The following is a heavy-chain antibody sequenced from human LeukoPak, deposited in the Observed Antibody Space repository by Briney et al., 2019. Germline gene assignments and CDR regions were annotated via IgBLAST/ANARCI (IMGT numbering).Heavy chain of an antibody. CDR1: GYIFTGYY. J-gene: IGHJ4*02. CDR2: INTNSGDT. D-gene: IGHD6-13*01. V-gene: IGHV1-2*02. CDR3: ARDIPSYSSSWYYFYFDY. Sequence: GASVKVSCKASGYIFTGYYLHWVRQAPGQGLEWMGWINTNSGDTNYAQKFQGRVTMTRDTSISTAYMELSRLRSDDTAVYYCARDIPSYSSSWYYFYFDYWGQGTLVTVSS.